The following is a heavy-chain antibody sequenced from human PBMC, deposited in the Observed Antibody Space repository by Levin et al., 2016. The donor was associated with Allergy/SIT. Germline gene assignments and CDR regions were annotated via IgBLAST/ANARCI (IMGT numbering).Heavy chain of an antibody. J-gene: IGHJ4*02. CDR3: ARKLNDQGYCSSTSCYHLPYYFDY. CDR2: IIPIFGTA. V-gene: IGHV1-69*13. CDR1: GGTFSSYA. D-gene: IGHD2-2*01. Sequence: SVKVSCKASGGTFSSYAISWVRQAPGQGLEWMGGIIPIFGTANYAQKFQGRVTITADESTSTAYMELSSLRSEDTAVYYCARKLNDQGYCSSTSCYHLPYYFDYWGQGTLVTVSS.